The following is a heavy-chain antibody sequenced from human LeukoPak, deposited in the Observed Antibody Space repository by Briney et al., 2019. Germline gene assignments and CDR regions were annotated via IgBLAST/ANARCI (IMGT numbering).Heavy chain of an antibody. D-gene: IGHD6-19*01. Sequence: GGSLRLSCAASGFTVSSNYMSWVRQAPGKGLEWVSGIFGSGGSTHYADSVKGRFTISRDNSKNTVYLQMNSLRAEDTAVYYCAKTTTGYSSGRFPGWPVDYWGQGTLVTVSS. V-gene: IGHV3-23*01. J-gene: IGHJ4*02. CDR1: GFTVSSNY. CDR2: IFGSGGST. CDR3: AKTTTGYSSGRFPGWPVDY.